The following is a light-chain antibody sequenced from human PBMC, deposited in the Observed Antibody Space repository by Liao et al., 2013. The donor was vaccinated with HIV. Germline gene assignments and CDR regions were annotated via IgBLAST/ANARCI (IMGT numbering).Light chain of an antibody. Sequence: SYELSQPPSVSVSPGQTASITCSGDELGDKYTFWYQQKPGQSPVLVIYQDSKRPSGIPERFSGSNSGNTATLTISGTQAVDEADYYCQAWDSITNVFGTGTKVTVL. CDR1: ELGDKY. CDR2: QDS. CDR3: QAWDSITNV. V-gene: IGLV3-1*01. J-gene: IGLJ1*01.